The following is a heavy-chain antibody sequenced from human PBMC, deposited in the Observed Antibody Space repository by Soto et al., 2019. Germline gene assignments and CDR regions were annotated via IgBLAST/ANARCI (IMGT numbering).Heavy chain of an antibody. J-gene: IGHJ6*02. Sequence: ASVKVSCKASGYTFTSYGISWVRQAPGQGLEWMGWISAYNGNTNYAQKLQGRVNMTTETSTSTAYMELRSLRSDDTAVYYCARVLGEAIFGVVISYYSYGMDVWGQGTTVTVSS. CDR2: ISAYNGNT. CDR3: ARVLGEAIFGVVISYYSYGMDV. CDR1: GYTFTSYG. V-gene: IGHV1-18*01. D-gene: IGHD3-3*01.